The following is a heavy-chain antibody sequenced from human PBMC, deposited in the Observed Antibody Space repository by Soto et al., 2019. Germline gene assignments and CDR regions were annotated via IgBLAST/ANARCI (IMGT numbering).Heavy chain of an antibody. V-gene: IGHV4-39*01. CDR3: ARRLYRYYFDY. J-gene: IGHJ4*02. Sequence: PSETLSLTCTVSGGSISSSSFYWGWIRQPPGKGLEWIGNIYYSGSTYYNPSLKSRVTISVDTSKNQFSLKLSSVTAADTAVYFCARRLYRYYFDYWGQGTLVTVSS. D-gene: IGHD1-26*01. CDR1: GGSISSSSFY. CDR2: IYYSGST.